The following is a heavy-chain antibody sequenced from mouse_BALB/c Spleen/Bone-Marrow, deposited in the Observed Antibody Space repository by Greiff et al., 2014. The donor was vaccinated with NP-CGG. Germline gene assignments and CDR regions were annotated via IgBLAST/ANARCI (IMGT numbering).Heavy chain of an antibody. Sequence: EVKLQESGPELVKPGASVRISCKASGYSFTDYFMNWVMQNHGKSLEWIGRINPYNGDPFYNQKFKDKATLTVDRSSNTAHMELRSLASEDSGVFYCARSGIGSTMVFWGQGTSVTVSS. J-gene: IGHJ4*01. D-gene: IGHD3-2*02. V-gene: IGHV1-20*02. CDR1: GYSFTDYF. CDR2: INPYNGDP. CDR3: ARSGIGSTMVF.